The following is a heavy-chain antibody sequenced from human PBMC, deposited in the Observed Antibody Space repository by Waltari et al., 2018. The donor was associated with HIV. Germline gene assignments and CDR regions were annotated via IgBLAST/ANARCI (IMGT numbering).Heavy chain of an antibody. V-gene: IGHV3-9*01. Sequence: EVQLVESVGGLVQPGRSLRLSCAASGFTFDDYAMHWVRQAPGKGLEWVSGISWNSGSIGYADSVKGRFTISRDNAKNSLYLQMNSLRAEDTALYYCAKGLGYGPAEGYFDYWGQGTLVTVSS. CDR2: ISWNSGSI. J-gene: IGHJ4*02. CDR1: GFTFDDYA. CDR3: AKGLGYGPAEGYFDY. D-gene: IGHD5-18*01.